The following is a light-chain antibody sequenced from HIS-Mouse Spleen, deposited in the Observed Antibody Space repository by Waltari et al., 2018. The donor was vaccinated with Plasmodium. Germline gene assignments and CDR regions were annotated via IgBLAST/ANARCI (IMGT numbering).Light chain of an antibody. CDR2: EDS. J-gene: IGLJ3*02. CDR1: ALPKKY. V-gene: IGLV3-10*01. Sequence: SYELTPPPSVSVSPGQTARITCPGDALPKKYASWYQQKSGQAPVLVIYEDSKRPSGIPERVSGSSSGTMATLTISGAQVEDEADYYCYSTDSSGNHRVFGGGTKLTVL. CDR3: YSTDSSGNHRV.